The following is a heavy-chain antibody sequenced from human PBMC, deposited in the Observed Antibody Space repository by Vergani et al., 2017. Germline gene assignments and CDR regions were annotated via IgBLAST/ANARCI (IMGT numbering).Heavy chain of an antibody. Sequence: QVQLQELGPGLVKPSQTLSLTCTVPGGSTSSSNYYWTWIRQPPGKGLGWIGYIYYSGRTYYNPSLKSRVTISVDTSKNQFSLKLNSVTAADTAVYYCARVRSPSGTTWWFDPWGQGTLVTVSS. CDR1: GGSTSSSNYY. CDR3: ARVRSPSGTTWWFDP. V-gene: IGHV4-31*03. CDR2: IYYSGRT. D-gene: IGHD1-7*01. J-gene: IGHJ5*02.